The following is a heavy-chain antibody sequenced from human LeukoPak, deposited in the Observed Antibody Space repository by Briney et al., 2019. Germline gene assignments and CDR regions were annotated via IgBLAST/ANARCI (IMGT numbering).Heavy chain of an antibody. CDR2: IYYSGST. D-gene: IGHD6-19*01. V-gene: IGHV4-59*01. J-gene: IGHJ4*02. CDR3: ARWSSGWSYFDY. Sequence: SETLSLTCTVSGGSIGSYYWSWIQQPPGKGLEWIGYIYYSGSTNYNPSLKSRVTISVDTSKDQFSLKLSSVTAADTAVYYCARWSSGWSYFDYWGQGTLVTVSS. CDR1: GGSIGSYY.